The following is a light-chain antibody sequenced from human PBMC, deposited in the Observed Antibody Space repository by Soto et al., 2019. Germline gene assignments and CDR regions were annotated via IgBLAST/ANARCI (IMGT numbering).Light chain of an antibody. J-gene: IGLJ2*01. CDR3: CSYAGSYTLGA. Sequence: QSALTQPRSVSGSPGQSVTISCTGTSSDVGGYNYVSWYQQHPGKAPKLMIYDVTERPSGVPDRFSGSKSGNTASLTISGLRAEDEADYYCCSYAGSYTLGAFGGGTKVTAL. CDR2: DVT. V-gene: IGLV2-11*01. CDR1: SSDVGGYNY.